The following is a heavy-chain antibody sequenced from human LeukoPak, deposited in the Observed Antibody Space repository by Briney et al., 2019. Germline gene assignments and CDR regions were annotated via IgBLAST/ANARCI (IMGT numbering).Heavy chain of an antibody. J-gene: IGHJ4*02. V-gene: IGHV4-39*01. CDR3: FGYCSSTSCRRIDY. CDR1: GGSISSSSYY. CDR2: IYYSGST. Sequence: SETLSLTCTVSGGSISSSSYYWGWIRQPPGKGLEWIGSIYYSGSTYYNPSLKSRVTISVDTSKNQFSLKLSSVTAADTAVYYCFGYCSSTSCRRIDYWGQGTLVTVSS. D-gene: IGHD2-2*01.